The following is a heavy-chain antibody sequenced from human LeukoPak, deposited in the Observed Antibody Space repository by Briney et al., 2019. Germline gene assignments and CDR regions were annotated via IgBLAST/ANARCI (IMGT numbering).Heavy chain of an antibody. CDR3: ARTYGGKIDY. V-gene: IGHV4-59*01. Sequence: PSGTLSLTCTVSGGSISSYYWSWIRQPPGKGLEWIGYIYYSGSTNYNPSLKSRVTISVDTSKNQFSLKLSSVTAADTAVYYCARTYGGKIDYWGQGTLVTVSS. J-gene: IGHJ4*02. CDR1: GGSISSYY. CDR2: IYYSGST. D-gene: IGHD4-23*01.